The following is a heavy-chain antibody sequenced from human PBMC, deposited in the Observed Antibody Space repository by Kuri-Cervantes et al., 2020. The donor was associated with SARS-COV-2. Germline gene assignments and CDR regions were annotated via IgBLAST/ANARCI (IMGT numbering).Heavy chain of an antibody. D-gene: IGHD1-26*01. CDR3: ARGFDDYYQANFYYYYMDV. CDR1: GFTFSSYG. V-gene: IGHV3-30*02. Sequence: GESLKISCAASGFTFSSYGMHWVRQAPGKGLEWVAFIRYDGSNKYYADSVKGRFTISRDNAKNSLYLQMKSLRVEDTAVYYCARGFDDYYQANFYYYYMDVWGKGTTVTVSS. J-gene: IGHJ6*03. CDR2: IRYDGSNK.